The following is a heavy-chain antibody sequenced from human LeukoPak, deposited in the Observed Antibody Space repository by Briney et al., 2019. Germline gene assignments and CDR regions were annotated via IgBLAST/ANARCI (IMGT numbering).Heavy chain of an antibody. V-gene: IGHV4-59*08. CDR1: GDSISSYF. CDR3: ARHVTISGPYDASDI. Sequence: SETLSLTCTVSGDSISSYFWSWIRQPPGKGLEWIGYIYYSGGTDYNPSLKSRVTISVDTSKNQFSLKLRSVTAADTAVYYCARHVTISGPYDASDIWGQGTMVTVSP. D-gene: IGHD5-24*01. J-gene: IGHJ3*02. CDR2: IYYSGGT.